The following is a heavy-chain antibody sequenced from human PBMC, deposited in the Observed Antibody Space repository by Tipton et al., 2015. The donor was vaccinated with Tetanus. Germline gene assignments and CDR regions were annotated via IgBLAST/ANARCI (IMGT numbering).Heavy chain of an antibody. CDR3: ARRGGDFLTGYYDS. Sequence: TLSLTCTVSGGSISSSNYYWGWIRQPPGEGLEWIGRIYYSGSTSYNPSLKSRVTISVDTSKNQFSLELNSVTAADTAVYYCARRGGDFLTGYYDSWGQGTLVTVSS. CDR2: IYYSGST. V-gene: IGHV4-39*01. J-gene: IGHJ4*02. D-gene: IGHD3-9*01. CDR1: GGSISSSNYY.